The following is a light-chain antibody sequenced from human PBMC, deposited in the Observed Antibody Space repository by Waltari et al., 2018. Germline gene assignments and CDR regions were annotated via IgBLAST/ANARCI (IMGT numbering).Light chain of an antibody. J-gene: IGLJ2*01. CDR3: QSFDNSLRRSVI. V-gene: IGLV1-40*01. CDR1: SSNIGAGFD. Sequence: QSVLTQPPSVSGAPGQRVTISCTGSSSNIGAGFDVHWYQQLPGAAPKLLIYGNTNRPSGVPDRFSGSKSGTSASLAITGLQAEDEADYYCQSFDNSLRRSVIFGGGTKLTFL. CDR2: GNT.